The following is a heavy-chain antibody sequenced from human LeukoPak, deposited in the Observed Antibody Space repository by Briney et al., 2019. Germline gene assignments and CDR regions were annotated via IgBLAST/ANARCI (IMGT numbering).Heavy chain of an antibody. CDR3: AAVLRSLSGFDP. CDR1: GYTFTSYG. CDR2: IVVGSGNT. V-gene: IGHV1-58*02. Sequence: ASVKVSCKASGYTFTSYGISWVRQARGQRLEWIGWIVVGSGNTNYAQKFQERVTITRDMSTSTAYMELSSLRSEDTAVYYCAAVLRSLSGFDPWGQGTLVTVSS. D-gene: IGHD4-17*01. J-gene: IGHJ5*02.